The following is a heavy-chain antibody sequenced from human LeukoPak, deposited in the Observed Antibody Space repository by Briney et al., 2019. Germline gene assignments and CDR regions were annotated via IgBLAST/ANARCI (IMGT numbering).Heavy chain of an antibody. CDR3: ARDAGGRFDP. V-gene: IGHV3-74*01. J-gene: IGHJ5*02. CDR1: GFTFSSYW. D-gene: IGHD3-16*01. CDR2: INSDGSST. Sequence: GESLKISCEASGFTFSSYWMHWVRQAPGKGLAWVSRINSDGSSTSYADSVKGRFTISRDNAKNTLYLQMNSLRAEDTAVYYCARDAGGRFDPWGQGTLVTVSS.